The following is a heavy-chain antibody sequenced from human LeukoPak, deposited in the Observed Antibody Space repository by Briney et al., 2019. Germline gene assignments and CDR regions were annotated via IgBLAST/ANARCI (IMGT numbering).Heavy chain of an antibody. V-gene: IGHV4-38-2*01. CDR2: IYHSGST. D-gene: IGHD2-15*01. CDR1: GYSISSGYY. CDR3: ARVVVAATFFDY. J-gene: IGHJ4*02. Sequence: SETLSLTCAVSGYSISSGYYWGWIRQPPGKGLEWIGSIYHSGSTYYNPSLKSRVTISVDTSKNRFSLKLSSVTAADTAVYYCARVVVAATFFDYWGQGTLVTVSS.